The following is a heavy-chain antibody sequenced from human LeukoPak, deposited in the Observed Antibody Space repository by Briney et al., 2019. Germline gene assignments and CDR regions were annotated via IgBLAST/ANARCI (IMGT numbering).Heavy chain of an antibody. CDR2: IKQDGSEK. CDR1: GFTFGSYW. V-gene: IGHV3-7*03. D-gene: IGHD6-13*01. J-gene: IGHJ4*02. Sequence: GGSLRLSCAASGFTFGSYWMSWVRQAPGKGLEWVANIKQDGSEKYYVDSVKGRFTISRDNAKNSLYLQMNSLRAEDTALYYCAKDVESSSSWIDYWGQGTLVTVSS. CDR3: AKDVESSSSWIDY.